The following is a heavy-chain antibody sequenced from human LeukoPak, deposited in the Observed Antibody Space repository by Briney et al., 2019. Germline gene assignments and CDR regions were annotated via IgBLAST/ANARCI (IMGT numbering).Heavy chain of an antibody. V-gene: IGHV1-18*01. CDR2: ISAYNGNT. CDR3: ARSGPPQTDY. Sequence: APVKVSCQASGYTFTSYDINWVRQATGQGLEWMGWISAYNGNTNYAQKLQGRVTMTTDTSTSTAYMELRSLRSDDTAVYYCARSGPPQTDYWGQGTLVTVSS. J-gene: IGHJ4*02. CDR1: GYTFTSYD.